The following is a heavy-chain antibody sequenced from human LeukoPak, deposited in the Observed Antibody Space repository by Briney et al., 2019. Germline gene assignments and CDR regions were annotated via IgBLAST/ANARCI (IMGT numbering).Heavy chain of an antibody. Sequence: GGSLRLSCAASGFTFSSYSMNWVRQAPGKGLEWVSSISSSSSYIYYADSVKGRFTISRDNSKNTLYLQMNSLRAEDTAVYYCARVRVVVETTSVFDYWGQGTLVTVSS. D-gene: IGHD3-22*01. CDR1: GFTFSSYS. V-gene: IGHV3-21*01. CDR2: ISSSSSYI. CDR3: ARVRVVVETTSVFDY. J-gene: IGHJ4*02.